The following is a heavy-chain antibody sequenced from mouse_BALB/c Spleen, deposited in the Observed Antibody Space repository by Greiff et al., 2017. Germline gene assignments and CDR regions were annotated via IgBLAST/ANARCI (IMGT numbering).Heavy chain of an antibody. CDR1: GYSITSDYA. V-gene: IGHV3-2*02. CDR3: ARSTTGYWYFDV. Sequence: EVQRVESGPGLVKPSQSLSLTCTVTGYSITSDYAWNWIRQFPGNKLEWMGYISYSGSTSYNPSLKSRISITRDTSKNQFFLQLNSVTTEDTATYYCARSTTGYWYFDVWGAGTTVTVSS. CDR2: ISYSGST. J-gene: IGHJ1*01. D-gene: IGHD1-1*01.